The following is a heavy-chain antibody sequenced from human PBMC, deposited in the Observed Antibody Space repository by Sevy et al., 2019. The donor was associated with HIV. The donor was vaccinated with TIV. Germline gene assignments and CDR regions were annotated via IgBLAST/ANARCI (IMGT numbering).Heavy chain of an antibody. D-gene: IGHD3-22*01. CDR2: ISSSSSYI. Sequence: GGSLRLSCAASGFTFSSYSMNWVRQAPGKGLEWVSSISSSSSYIYYADSVKGRFTISRDNAKNSLYLQMNSLRAEDTAVYYCARDPEYYDSSGYYPDAFDIWGQWTMVTVSS. CDR3: ARDPEYYDSSGYYPDAFDI. CDR1: GFTFSSYS. J-gene: IGHJ3*02. V-gene: IGHV3-21*01.